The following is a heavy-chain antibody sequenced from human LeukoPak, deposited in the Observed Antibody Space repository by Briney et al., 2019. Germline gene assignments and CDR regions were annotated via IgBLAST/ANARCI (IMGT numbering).Heavy chain of an antibody. V-gene: IGHV4-61*02. D-gene: IGHD2-2*01. CDR3: AKSQLLSAEAEYFQH. CDR2: IYTSGST. Sequence: SETLSLTCTVSGGSISSGSYYWSWIRQPAGKGLEWIGRIYTSGSTNYNPSLKSRVTISVDTSKNQFSLKLSSVTAADTAVYYCAKSQLLSAEAEYFQHWGQGTLVTVSS. CDR1: GGSISSGSYY. J-gene: IGHJ1*01.